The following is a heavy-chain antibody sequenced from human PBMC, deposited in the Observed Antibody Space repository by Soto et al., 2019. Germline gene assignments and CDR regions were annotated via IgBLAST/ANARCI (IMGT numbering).Heavy chain of an antibody. CDR2: TYYRSKWYN. Sequence: SPTLSLTCVISGDSVSSNSAAWNWIRQSPSRGLEWLGRTYYRSKWYNDYAVSVKSRITINPDTSKNQFSLQLNSVTPEDTAVYYCARARGYCRSTSCYPRRVFDYWGQGTLVTVSS. D-gene: IGHD2-2*01. V-gene: IGHV6-1*01. J-gene: IGHJ4*02. CDR3: ARARGYCRSTSCYPRRVFDY. CDR1: GDSVSSNSAA.